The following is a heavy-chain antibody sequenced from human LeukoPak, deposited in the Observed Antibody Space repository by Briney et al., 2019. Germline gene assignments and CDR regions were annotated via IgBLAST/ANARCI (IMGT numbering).Heavy chain of an antibody. V-gene: IGHV4-61*02. Sequence: PSETLSLTCTVSGGSISSGSYYWSWIRQPAGKGLEWIGRIYTSGSTNYNPSLKSRVTISVDTSKNQFSLKLSSVTAADTAVYYCASKKGRSNQFDYWGQGTLVTVSS. CDR3: ASKKGRSNQFDY. CDR1: GGSISSGSYY. CDR2: IYTSGST. J-gene: IGHJ4*02. D-gene: IGHD4-11*01.